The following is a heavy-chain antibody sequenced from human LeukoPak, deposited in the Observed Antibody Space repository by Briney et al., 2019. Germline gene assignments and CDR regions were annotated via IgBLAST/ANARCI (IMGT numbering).Heavy chain of an antibody. CDR1: GFTFSSYA. D-gene: IGHD2-21*01. V-gene: IGHV3-23*01. CDR3: ARGGGYYFFDY. Sequence: GGSLRLSCAASGFTFSSYAMSWVRQAPGKGLEWVSAISGSGGSTYYADSVKGRFTISRDDSKNTLYLQMNTLRAEDAAVYYCARGGGYYFFDYWGQGTLVTVSS. CDR2: ISGSGGST. J-gene: IGHJ4*02.